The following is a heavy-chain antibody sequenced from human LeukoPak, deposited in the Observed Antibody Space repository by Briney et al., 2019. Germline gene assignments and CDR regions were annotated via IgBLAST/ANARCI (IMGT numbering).Heavy chain of an antibody. CDR2: ISSSSSYI. CDR1: GFTFSSYS. J-gene: IGHJ4*02. V-gene: IGHV3-21*01. D-gene: IGHD6-19*01. Sequence: GGSLRLSCAASGFTFSSYSMNWVRQAPGKGLECVSSISSSSSYIYYADSVKGRFTISRDNAKNSLYLQMNSLRAEDTAVYYCARDGNLEQWLAYFDYWGQGTLVTVSS. CDR3: ARDGNLEQWLAYFDY.